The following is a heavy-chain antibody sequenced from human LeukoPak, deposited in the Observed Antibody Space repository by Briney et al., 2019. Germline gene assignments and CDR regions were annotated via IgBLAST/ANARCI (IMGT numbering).Heavy chain of an antibody. CDR1: GFTFSSYA. V-gene: IGHV3-64*01. CDR2: ISSNGGST. Sequence: PGGSLRLSCAASGFTFSSYAMHWVRQAPGKGLEYVSAISSNGGSTYYANSVKGRFTISRGNSKNTLYLQMGSLRAEDMAVYYCARDGEGDYYDSTHLGFDYWGQGTLVTVSS. D-gene: IGHD3-22*01. J-gene: IGHJ4*02. CDR3: ARDGEGDYYDSTHLGFDY.